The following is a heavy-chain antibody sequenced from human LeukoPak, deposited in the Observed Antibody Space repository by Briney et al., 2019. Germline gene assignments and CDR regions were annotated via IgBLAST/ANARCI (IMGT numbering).Heavy chain of an antibody. CDR3: ARTDTATFHDAFDI. Sequence: SETLSLTCTVSGGSISTSNYYWGWIRQPPGKGLEWIGNTFYSGGTYYSPSLKSRVTISLDTSRNQFSLKLSSVTAADTAVYYCARTDTATFHDAFDIWGQGTMVTVSS. D-gene: IGHD5-18*01. CDR1: GGSISTSNYY. V-gene: IGHV4-39*07. J-gene: IGHJ3*02. CDR2: TFYSGGT.